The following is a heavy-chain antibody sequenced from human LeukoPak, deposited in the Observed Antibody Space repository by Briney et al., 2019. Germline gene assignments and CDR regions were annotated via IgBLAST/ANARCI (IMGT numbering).Heavy chain of an antibody. Sequence: SETLSLTCTVSGGSISSSTYYWGWVRQPPGKGLEWIGSIYYSGSTYYNPSLRSRVTISVDTSKNQFSLRLSSVTAADTAVYYCARSTVAGTRKVDYWGQGTLVTVSS. J-gene: IGHJ4*02. D-gene: IGHD6-19*01. CDR1: GGSISSSTYY. V-gene: IGHV4-39*01. CDR3: ARSTVAGTRKVDY. CDR2: IYYSGST.